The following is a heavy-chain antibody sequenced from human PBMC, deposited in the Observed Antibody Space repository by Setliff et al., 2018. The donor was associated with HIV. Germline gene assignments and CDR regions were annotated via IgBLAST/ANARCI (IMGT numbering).Heavy chain of an antibody. CDR2: IAPSSGGI. J-gene: IGHJ4*02. CDR1: GYTFTSYI. Sequence: ASVKVSCKASGYTFTSYILHWVRQAAGQGLEWVGRIAPSSGGIHYAQKFQDRVTMTGDTSTSTVYMDLSRLRSEDTAVYYCAREFPGGTKGFDYWGQGTLVTVSS. CDR3: AREFPGGTKGFDY. V-gene: IGHV1-46*01. D-gene: IGHD1-1*01.